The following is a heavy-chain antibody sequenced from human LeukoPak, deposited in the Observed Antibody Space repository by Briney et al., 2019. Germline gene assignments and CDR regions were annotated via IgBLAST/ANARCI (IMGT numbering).Heavy chain of an antibody. CDR3: ARSKLRYFDWLSSYYYMDV. Sequence: ASVKVSCKASGYTFTGYYMHWVRQAPGRGLEWMGWINPNSGATKYAQKLQGRVTMTTDTSTSTAYMELRSLRSDDTAVYYCARSKLRYFDWLSSYYYMDVWGKGTTVTVSS. D-gene: IGHD3-9*01. CDR1: GYTFTGYY. V-gene: IGHV1-2*02. J-gene: IGHJ6*03. CDR2: INPNSGAT.